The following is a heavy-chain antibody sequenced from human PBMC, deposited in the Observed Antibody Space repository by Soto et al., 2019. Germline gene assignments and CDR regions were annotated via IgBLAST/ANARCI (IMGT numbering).Heavy chain of an antibody. V-gene: IGHV3-7*01. D-gene: IGHD3-22*01. Sequence: GGSLRLSCAASGFTFSSYWMSWVRQAPGKGLEWVANIKQDGSEKYYVDSVKGRFTISRDNAKNSLYLQMNSLRAEDTAVYYCAREFYDSSGVDAFDIWGQGTTVTVSS. CDR2: IKQDGSEK. CDR1: GFTFSSYW. J-gene: IGHJ3*02. CDR3: AREFYDSSGVDAFDI.